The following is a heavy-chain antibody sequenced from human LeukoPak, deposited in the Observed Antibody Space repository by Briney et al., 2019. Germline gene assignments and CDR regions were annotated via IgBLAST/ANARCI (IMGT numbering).Heavy chain of an antibody. V-gene: IGHV3-74*01. CDR3: ARAAAAAGTDY. CDR1: GFTFSSYW. J-gene: IGHJ4*02. Sequence: PGGSLRLSCAASGFTFSSYWMHWVRPAPGKGLVWVSRINSDGSSTSYADSVKGRFTISRDNAKNTLNLQMNSLRAEDTAVYYCARAAAAAGTDYWGQGTLVTVSS. D-gene: IGHD6-13*01. CDR2: INSDGSST.